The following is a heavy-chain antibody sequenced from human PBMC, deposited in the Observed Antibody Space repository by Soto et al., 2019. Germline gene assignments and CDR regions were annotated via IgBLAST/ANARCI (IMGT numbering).Heavy chain of an antibody. Sequence: QVQLVESGGGVGQPGRSLRLSCAASGFTFSSYGMHWVRQAPGKGLEWVAGIWYDGSNKYYADSVKGRFTISRDNSKNTLYLQMNSLRAEDTAVYYCARDRDSSSWYYFDYWGQGTLVTVSS. CDR1: GFTFSSYG. CDR2: IWYDGSNK. V-gene: IGHV3-33*01. D-gene: IGHD6-13*01. J-gene: IGHJ4*02. CDR3: ARDRDSSSWYYFDY.